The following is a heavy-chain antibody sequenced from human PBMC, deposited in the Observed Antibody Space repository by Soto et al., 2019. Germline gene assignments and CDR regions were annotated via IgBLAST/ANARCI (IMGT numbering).Heavy chain of an antibody. J-gene: IGHJ4*02. D-gene: IGHD2-8*01. Sequence: ASVKVSCKASGYTFTAYYMHWVRQAPGQGLEWMGWVNPGNGTTSFAQKFQGRVTMTRDTSISTAYMELSGLRSDDTAMYYCARDTYAKFDYRGQGTLVTVAX. CDR3: ARDTYAKFDY. CDR2: VNPGNGTT. CDR1: GYTFTAYY. V-gene: IGHV1-2*02.